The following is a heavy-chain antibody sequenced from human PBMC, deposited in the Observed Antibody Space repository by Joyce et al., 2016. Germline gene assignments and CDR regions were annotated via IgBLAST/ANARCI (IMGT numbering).Heavy chain of an antibody. J-gene: IGHJ6*01. CDR3: AREAVNKTDYYGSDV. D-gene: IGHD2-21*02. CDR2: IHGRRRT. V-gene: IGHV4-61*02. CDR1: GGTINNNNYY. Sequence: QVQLQESGPGLVKPSQTLSLICTVSGGTINNNNYYWSWIRQPAGKGLEWIGRIHGRRRTTDIASLKSRVTISIDTPKKQISLKVTSVTAADTAVYYCAREAVNKTDYYGSDVWGQGTTVTVSS.